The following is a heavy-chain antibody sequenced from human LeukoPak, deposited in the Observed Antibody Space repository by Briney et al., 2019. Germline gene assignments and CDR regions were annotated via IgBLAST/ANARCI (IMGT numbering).Heavy chain of an antibody. CDR2: MNPNSGNT. J-gene: IGHJ4*02. Sequence: GASVKVSCKASGYTFTSYDINWVRQATGQGLEWSGWMNPNSGNTGYAQKFQGRVTMTRNTSISTAYMELSSLRSEDTAVYYCARDLAVAGTSSLDYWGQGTLVTVSS. D-gene: IGHD6-19*01. CDR1: GYTFTSYD. V-gene: IGHV1-8*01. CDR3: ARDLAVAGTSSLDY.